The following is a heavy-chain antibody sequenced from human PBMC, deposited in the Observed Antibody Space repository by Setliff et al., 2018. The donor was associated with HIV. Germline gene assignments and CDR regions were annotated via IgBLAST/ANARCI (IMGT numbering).Heavy chain of an antibody. CDR2: INTNTGNP. CDR1: GYTFTDFY. D-gene: IGHD1-26*01. CDR3: ASGAGIVGATH. J-gene: IGHJ4*02. V-gene: IGHV7-4-1*02. Sequence: ASVKVSCKASGYTFTDFYIHWVRQAPGQGLEWMGWINTNTGNPTYAQGFTGRFVFSLDTSVSTAYVQISSLRAEDTAVYYCASGAGIVGATHWGQGTRVTVSS.